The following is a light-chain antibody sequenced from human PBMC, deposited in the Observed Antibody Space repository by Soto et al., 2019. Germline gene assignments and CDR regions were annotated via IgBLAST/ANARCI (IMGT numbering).Light chain of an antibody. CDR1: QGISSA. CDR2: DDS. V-gene: IGKV1D-13*01. Sequence: ALQLTQSPSSLSSSLGDSVSITCRASQGISSALAWYQQKTVKAPKLLIYDDSSLESGVPSRLSGSGSGTELNLTISRLQSEDFAVYYCQKYENWPRTCGQGTKVDI. CDR3: QKYENWPRT. J-gene: IGKJ1*01.